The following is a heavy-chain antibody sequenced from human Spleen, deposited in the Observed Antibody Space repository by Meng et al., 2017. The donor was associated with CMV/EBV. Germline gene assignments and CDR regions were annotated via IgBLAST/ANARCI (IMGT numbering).Heavy chain of an antibody. V-gene: IGHV1-18*01. CDR3: ARDRYDFWSGDIPYYHYGMDV. CDR2: ISAYNGNR. CDR1: GYTFNSYG. D-gene: IGHD3-3*01. Sequence: ASVKVSCKASGYTFNSYGISWVRQAPGQGLEWMGWISAYNGNRHSAQKFQGRVTMTTDTSTRAVYMELRNLRSDDTAVYYCARDRYDFWSGDIPYYHYGMDVWGQGTTVTVSS. J-gene: IGHJ6*02.